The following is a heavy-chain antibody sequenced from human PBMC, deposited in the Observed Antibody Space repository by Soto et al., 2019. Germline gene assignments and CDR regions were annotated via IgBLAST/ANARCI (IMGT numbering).Heavy chain of an antibody. CDR2: IYYSGST. Sequence: SETLSLTCTVSGGSISSSGYYWGWIRQPPGKGLEWIGSIYYSGSTYYNPSLKSRVTISVDRSKNQFSLKLSSVTAADTAVYYCARAHYGDYGYGMDVWGQGTTVTVSS. D-gene: IGHD4-17*01. CDR3: ARAHYGDYGYGMDV. J-gene: IGHJ6*02. V-gene: IGHV4-39*07. CDR1: GGSISSSGYY.